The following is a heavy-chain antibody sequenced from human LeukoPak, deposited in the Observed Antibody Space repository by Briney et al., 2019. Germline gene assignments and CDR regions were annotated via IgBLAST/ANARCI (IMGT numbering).Heavy chain of an antibody. J-gene: IGHJ5*02. V-gene: IGHV4-4*02. CDR1: GGSISTSNW. CDR2: IYHTGST. D-gene: IGHD1-26*01. CDR3: ARAGFSWELLVDP. Sequence: SETLSLTCAVSGGSISTSNWWTWVRQPPGKGLEWIGEIYHTGSTNYNPSLKSRVTISVDKSKNQFSLKLSSVTAADTAVYYCARAGFSWELLVDPWGQGTLVTVSS.